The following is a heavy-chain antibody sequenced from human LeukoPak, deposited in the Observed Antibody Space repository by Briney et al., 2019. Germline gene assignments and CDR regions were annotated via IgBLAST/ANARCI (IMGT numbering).Heavy chain of an antibody. J-gene: IGHJ4*02. V-gene: IGHV4-34*01. CDR2: INHSGNT. CDR3: ARRSPDNSGYYLFDY. CDR1: GGSFSGYY. D-gene: IGHD3-22*01. Sequence: SETLSLTCAVYGGSFSGYYWSWIRQPPGKGLEWIGEINHSGNTNYDPSLKSRVTISVDTSKNQFSLKLSSVTAADTAVYYCARRSPDNSGYYLFDYWGQGTLVTASS.